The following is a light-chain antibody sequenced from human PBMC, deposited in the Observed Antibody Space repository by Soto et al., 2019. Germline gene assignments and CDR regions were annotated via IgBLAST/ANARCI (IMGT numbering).Light chain of an antibody. CDR2: HAS. Sequence: DIQMTQYPSSLSAAIGDRVTITCQARQNITNNLSWYQQKPGKAPNLLIYHASKLAKGVTSRFSGSGSGTDFSFIITSLQREDLATYYWQQYYGLPPLTFGQGTRLEIK. V-gene: IGKV1-33*01. J-gene: IGKJ5*01. CDR3: QQYYGLPPLT. CDR1: QNITNN.